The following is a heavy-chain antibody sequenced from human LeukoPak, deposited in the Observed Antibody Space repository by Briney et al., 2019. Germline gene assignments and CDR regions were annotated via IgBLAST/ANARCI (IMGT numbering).Heavy chain of an antibody. V-gene: IGHV3-23*01. J-gene: IGHJ4*02. D-gene: IGHD2-15*01. CDR3: ARIPEETYCSGGGCYLGYFDY. CDR2: MSGSGGST. Sequence: GGSLRLSCAASGISFSSYVMSWVRQAPGKGLEWVSAMSGSGGSTSYADSVKGRFTISRDNSKNTLFLQMNSLRAEDTAVYYCARIPEETYCSGGGCYLGYFDYWGQGTLVTVSS. CDR1: GISFSSYV.